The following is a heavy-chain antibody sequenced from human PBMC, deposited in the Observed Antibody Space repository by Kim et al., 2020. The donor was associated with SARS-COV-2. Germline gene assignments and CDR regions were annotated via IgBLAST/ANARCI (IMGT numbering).Heavy chain of an antibody. D-gene: IGHD6-6*01. CDR1: GGSISSGGYY. V-gene: IGHV4-31*03. CDR3: ARGPVRTYSSSPIFDY. J-gene: IGHJ4*02. CDR2: IYYSGST. Sequence: SETLSLTCTVSGGSISSGGYYWSWIRQHPGKGLEWIGYIYYSGSTYYNPSLKSRVTISVDTSKNQFSLKLSSVTAADTAVYYCARGPVRTYSSSPIFDYWGQETLVTVSS.